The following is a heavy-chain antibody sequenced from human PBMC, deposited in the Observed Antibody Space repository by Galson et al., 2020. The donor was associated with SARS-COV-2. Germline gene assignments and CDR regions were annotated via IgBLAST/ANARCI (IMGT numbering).Heavy chain of an antibody. D-gene: IGHD3-3*01. CDR1: GYPFTSYG. J-gene: IGHJ4*02. CDR2: ISAYNGNT. V-gene: IGHV1-18*04. CDR3: AKVDDFWTGDYTGFDY. Sequence: ASVKVSCKASGYPFTSYGISWVRQAPGQGLEWMGWISAYNGNTNYAEKLQGRVTMTTDTSTSTAYMELRSLRSDDTAVYYCAKVDDFWTGDYTGFDYWGQGTLVTVSS.